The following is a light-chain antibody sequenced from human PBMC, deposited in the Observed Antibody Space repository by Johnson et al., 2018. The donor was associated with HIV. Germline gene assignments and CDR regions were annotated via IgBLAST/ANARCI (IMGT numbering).Light chain of an antibody. CDR2: DNN. J-gene: IGLJ2*01. Sequence: QSVLTQPPSVSAAPGQKVTISCSGSSSNIGNNYVSWYQQLPGTAPKLLIYDNNKRPSRIPDRFSGSKSGTSATLGLTGLQTGDEADYYCGAWDSSLSAYVF. CDR3: GAWDSSLSAYV. CDR1: SSNIGNNY. V-gene: IGLV1-51*01.